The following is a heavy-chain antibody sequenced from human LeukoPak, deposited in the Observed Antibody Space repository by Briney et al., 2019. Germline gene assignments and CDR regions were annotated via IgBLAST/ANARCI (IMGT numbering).Heavy chain of an antibody. Sequence: GGSLRLSCAVSGFTFSRYSMNWVRHALVKGLERVSYISSSSSTMYYADSVKGRFTISRDNAKNSLYLQMNSLRDEDTAVYYCARTWLSSGFLFGYWGQGTLVTVSS. V-gene: IGHV3-48*02. D-gene: IGHD3-22*01. CDR2: ISSSSSTM. J-gene: IGHJ4*02. CDR1: GFTFSRYS. CDR3: ARTWLSSGFLFGY.